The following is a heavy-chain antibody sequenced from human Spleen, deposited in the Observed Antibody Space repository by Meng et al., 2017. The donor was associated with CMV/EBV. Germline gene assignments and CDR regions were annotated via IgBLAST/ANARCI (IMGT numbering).Heavy chain of an antibody. CDR1: DYSISSGFY. D-gene: IGHD3-10*01. J-gene: IGHJ4*02. CDR2: VYYSGST. CDR3: ARGYYGSGGH. V-gene: IGHV4-38-2*02. Sequence: SETLSLTCTVSDYSISSGFYWGWIRQPPGKGLEWIGSVYYSGSTYYNPSLKSRVSISVDTSKNQFSLKLSSVTAADTAVYYCARGYYGSGGHWGQGTLVTVSS.